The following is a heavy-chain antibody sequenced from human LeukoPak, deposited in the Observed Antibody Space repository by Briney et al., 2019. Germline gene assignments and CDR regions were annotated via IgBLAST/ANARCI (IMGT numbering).Heavy chain of an antibody. V-gene: IGHV4-59*01. J-gene: IGHJ2*01. CDR2: IYYSGST. CDR1: GGSISSYY. CDR3: ARMTFVWYFDL. D-gene: IGHD2/OR15-2a*01. Sequence: SETLSLNCTVSGGSISSYYWSWIRQPPCNRPEWIGYIYYSGSTNYNPSLKSRVTISVDTSKNQFSLKLSSVTAADTAVYYCARMTFVWYFDLWGHGTLVTVSS.